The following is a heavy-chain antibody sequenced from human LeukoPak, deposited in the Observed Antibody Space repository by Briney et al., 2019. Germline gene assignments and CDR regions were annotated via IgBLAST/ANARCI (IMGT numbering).Heavy chain of an antibody. J-gene: IGHJ4*02. CDR2: ISPRNGNT. Sequence: ASVKVSCKTSGYTFTMYGVSWVRQAPGRGLQWLGWISPRNGNTAYAQDLQGRVTMTTDTSTTTAYLELRSLRSDDTAIYYCARDLNYVTLGYNILADVGYYFDYCGQGSLVTVSS. V-gene: IGHV1-18*01. CDR1: GYTFTMYG. D-gene: IGHD3-9*01. CDR3: ARDLNYVTLGYNILADVGYYFDY.